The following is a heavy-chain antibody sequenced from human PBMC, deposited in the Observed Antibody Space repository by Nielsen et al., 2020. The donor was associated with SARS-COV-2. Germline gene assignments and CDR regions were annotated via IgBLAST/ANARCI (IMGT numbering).Heavy chain of an antibody. Sequence: SETLSLTCTVSGGSINGYYWGWIRQSPGKGLEWIGYVYYSGATNYNPSLKSRVTISADTSKNQFSLRLNSVTAADTAVYFCARGRSSSWWYFFDFWGQGTLVTVSS. CDR2: VYYSGAT. J-gene: IGHJ4*02. CDR1: GGSINGYY. V-gene: IGHV4-59*01. D-gene: IGHD6-13*01. CDR3: ARGRSSSWWYFFDF.